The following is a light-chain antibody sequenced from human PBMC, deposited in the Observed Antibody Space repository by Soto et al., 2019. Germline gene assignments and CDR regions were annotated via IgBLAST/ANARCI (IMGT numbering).Light chain of an antibody. CDR3: QQYDNSVWT. J-gene: IGKJ1*01. V-gene: IGKV3-20*01. CDR2: DSS. Sequence: ETVLTQSPATLSLSPGARGTLSCRASQSISTSHYVAWYQQKPGQAPRLLIYDSSTRATGIPDRFSGSGSGTDFTLTISRLEPEDLAVYYCQQYDNSVWTFGQGTKVDI. CDR1: QSISTSHY.